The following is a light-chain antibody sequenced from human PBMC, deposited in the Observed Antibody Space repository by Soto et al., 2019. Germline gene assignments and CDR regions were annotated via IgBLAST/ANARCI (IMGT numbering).Light chain of an antibody. CDR2: KAS. J-gene: IGKJ5*01. CDR1: QTISSW. CDR3: QKLNTFPLP. Sequence: DIQMTKDNSTLSGSVGDRVTITCRASQTISSWLAWYQQKPGKAPKLLIYKASTLKSGVPSRFSGSGSGTEFSLTINSLQPEDFATYYCQKLNTFPLPFGQGTRLEIK. V-gene: IGKV1-5*03.